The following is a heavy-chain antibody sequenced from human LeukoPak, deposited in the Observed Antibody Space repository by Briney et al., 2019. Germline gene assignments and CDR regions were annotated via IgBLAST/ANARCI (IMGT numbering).Heavy chain of an antibody. D-gene: IGHD3-16*01. J-gene: IGHJ4*02. CDR1: GFTFSSYS. CDR2: ISSSSSYI. CDR3: ARGDSGGMDY. V-gene: IGHV3-21*01. Sequence: GGSLRLSCAASGFTFSSYSMNWVRQAPGKRLEWVSSISSSSSYIYYADSVKGRFTISRDNANNSLYLQMNSLRAEDTTVYYCARGDSGGMDYWGQGTLVTVSS.